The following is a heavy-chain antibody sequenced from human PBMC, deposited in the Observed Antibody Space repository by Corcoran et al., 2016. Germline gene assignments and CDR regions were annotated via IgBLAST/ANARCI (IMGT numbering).Heavy chain of an antibody. J-gene: IGHJ6*02. CDR1: GGTFSSYA. CDR2: IIPIFGTA. D-gene: IGHD2-2*01. Sequence: QVQLVQSGAEVKKPGSSVKVSCKASGGTFSSYAISWVRQAPGQGLEWMGGIIPIFGTANYAQKFQGRVTITADESTSTAYMGLSSLRSEDTAVYYCARAPSDIVVVPAARSIYYYGMDVWGQGTTVTVSS. V-gene: IGHV1-69*01. CDR3: ARAPSDIVVVPAARSIYYYGMDV.